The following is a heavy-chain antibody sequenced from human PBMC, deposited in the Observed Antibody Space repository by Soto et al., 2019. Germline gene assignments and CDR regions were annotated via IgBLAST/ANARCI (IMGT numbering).Heavy chain of an antibody. J-gene: IGHJ6*02. CDR2: IYYSGST. Sequence: SETLSLTCTVSGGSISIYYWSWIRQPPGKGLEWIGYIYYSGSTNYNPSLKSRVTISVDTSKNQFSLKLSSVTAADTAVYYCARGLAAAGYYYYGMDVWGQGTTVTVSS. CDR1: GGSISIYY. CDR3: ARGLAAAGYYYYGMDV. V-gene: IGHV4-59*01. D-gene: IGHD6-13*01.